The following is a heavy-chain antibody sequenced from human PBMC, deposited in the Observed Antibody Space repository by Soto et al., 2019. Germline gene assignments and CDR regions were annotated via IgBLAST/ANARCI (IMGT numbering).Heavy chain of an antibody. CDR1: GVSVNSGSFY. J-gene: IGHJ4*02. V-gene: IGHV4-61*01. Sequence: QVQLQESGPGLVKPSETLSLTCTVSGVSVNSGSFYWAWIWQPPGKGLEWIGFGSYSGTTNYKTSRKSRVTISVDTSRSQISLKVTSLTAADTAVYYCARGATVTQYDYWGQGTLVTVSS. CDR2: GSYSGTT. D-gene: IGHD4-17*01. CDR3: ARGATVTQYDY.